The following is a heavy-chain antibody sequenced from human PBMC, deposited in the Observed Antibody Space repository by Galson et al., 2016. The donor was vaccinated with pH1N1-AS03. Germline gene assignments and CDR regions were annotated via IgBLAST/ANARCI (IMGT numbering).Heavy chain of an antibody. CDR3: ATHQDYKLDD. CDR1: GFTFHDYA. Sequence: SLRLSCAASGFTFHDYAMHWVRQAPGKGPEWVSGIAWNSGITGYGDSVKGRFTLSRDNARNSVYLQMDSLRAEDTAIYYCATHQDYKLDDWGQGTLVTVSS. V-gene: IGHV3-9*01. D-gene: IGHD4-11*01. J-gene: IGHJ4*02. CDR2: IAWNSGIT.